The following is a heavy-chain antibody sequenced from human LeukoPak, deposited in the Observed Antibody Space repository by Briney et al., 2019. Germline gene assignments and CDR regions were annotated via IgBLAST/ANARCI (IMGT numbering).Heavy chain of an antibody. CDR3: ARRQWLDYYYYYGMDV. J-gene: IGHJ6*02. Sequence: PSGTLSLTCAVSGGSISSSNWWSWVRQPPGKGLEWIGEIYHSGSTNYSPSLKSRVTISVDKSKNQFSLKLSSVTAADTAVYYCARRQWLDYYYYYGMDVWGQGTTVTVSS. CDR1: GGSISSSNW. CDR2: IYHSGST. V-gene: IGHV4-4*02. D-gene: IGHD6-19*01.